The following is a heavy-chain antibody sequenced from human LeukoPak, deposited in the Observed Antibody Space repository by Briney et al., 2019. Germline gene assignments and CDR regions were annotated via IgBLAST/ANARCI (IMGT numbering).Heavy chain of an antibody. J-gene: IGHJ6*02. CDR3: ARDFWATNYYYGMDV. CDR1: GFTFRNYA. Sequence: PGGSLRLSCAASGFTFRNYAMAWVRQAQGKGLECVSAISGSGDSVRYADSVKGRFTISRDNFKNTLYLQMNNLRAEDTALYYCARDFWATNYYYGMDVWGQGTTVTVSS. V-gene: IGHV3-23*01. CDR2: ISGSGDSV. D-gene: IGHD3-3*01.